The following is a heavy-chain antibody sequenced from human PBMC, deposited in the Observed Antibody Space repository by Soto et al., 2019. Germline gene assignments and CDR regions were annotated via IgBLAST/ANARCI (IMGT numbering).Heavy chain of an antibody. CDR1: GFTFSSYG. CDR2: ISYDGSNK. D-gene: IGHD3-3*01. CDR3: AKDRPYYDFWSGYFWFDP. J-gene: IGHJ5*02. Sequence: QVQLVESGGGVVQPGRSLRLSCAASGFTFSSYGMHWVRQAPGKGLEWVAVISYDGSNKYYADSVKGRFTISRDNSKNTLYLQMNSLRAEDTDVYYCAKDRPYYDFWSGYFWFDPWGQGTLVTVSS. V-gene: IGHV3-30*18.